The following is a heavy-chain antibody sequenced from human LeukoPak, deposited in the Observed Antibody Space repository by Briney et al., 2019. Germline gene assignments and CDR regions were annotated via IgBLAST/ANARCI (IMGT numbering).Heavy chain of an antibody. CDR3: ARGRGYSSGWYVDY. J-gene: IGHJ4*02. V-gene: IGHV4-59*01. CDR1: GGSISSYY. D-gene: IGHD6-19*01. CDR2: IYYSGST. Sequence: PSETLSLTCTVSGGSISSYYWSWIRQPPGKGLEWIGYIYYSGSTNYNPSLKSRVTISVDTSKNQFSLKLSSVTAADTAVYYCARGRGYSSGWYVDYWGQGTLVTVSS.